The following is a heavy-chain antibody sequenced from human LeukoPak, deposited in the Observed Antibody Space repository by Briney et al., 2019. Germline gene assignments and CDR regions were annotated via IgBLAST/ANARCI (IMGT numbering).Heavy chain of an antibody. V-gene: IGHV1-2*02. CDR1: GYTFTGYY. CDR2: INPNSGGT. CDR3: ARAVGATTGYYFDY. Sequence: APVKVSCKASGYTFTGYYMHWVRQAPGQGLEWMGWINPNSGGTNYAQKFQGRVTMTRDTSISTAYMELSRLRPDDTAVYYCARAVGATTGYYFDYWGQGTLVTVSS. D-gene: IGHD1-26*01. J-gene: IGHJ4*02.